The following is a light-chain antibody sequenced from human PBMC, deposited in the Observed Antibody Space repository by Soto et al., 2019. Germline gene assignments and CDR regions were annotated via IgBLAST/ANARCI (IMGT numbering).Light chain of an antibody. CDR2: AAS. J-gene: IGKJ1*01. CDR1: QGIRND. CDR3: LQDYSYPWT. V-gene: IGKV1-6*01. Sequence: IQITHSPSSLSASFVDTVTITCRASQGIRNDLGWYQQKPGKAPKLLIHAASSLESGVPTRFSGSGSGTDFTFTISSLQAEDFATYYCLQDYSYPWTFGQGTKVDIK.